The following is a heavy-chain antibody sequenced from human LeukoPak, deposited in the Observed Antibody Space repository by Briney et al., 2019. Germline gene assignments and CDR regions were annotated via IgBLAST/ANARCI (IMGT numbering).Heavy chain of an antibody. J-gene: IGHJ6*03. Sequence: ASVKVSCKASGYTFTSYDINWVRQATGQGLEWMGWMNPNSGNTGYAQKFQGRVTITRNTSISTAYMELSSLRSEDMAVYYCARGGARYYYYYYMDVWGKGTTVTVSS. D-gene: IGHD1-26*01. CDR3: ARGGARYYYYYYMDV. CDR1: GYTFTSYD. V-gene: IGHV1-8*03. CDR2: MNPNSGNT.